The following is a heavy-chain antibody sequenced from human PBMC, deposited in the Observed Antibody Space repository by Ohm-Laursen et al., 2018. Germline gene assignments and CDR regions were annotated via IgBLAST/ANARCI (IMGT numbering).Heavy chain of an antibody. CDR2: IYYSGST. J-gene: IGHJ4*02. D-gene: IGHD6-13*01. CDR1: GGSISSYY. CDR3: ARVEVLSSSWYILYY. Sequence: GTLSLTCTVSGGSISSYYWSWIRQPPGKGLEWIGYIYYSGSTNYNPSLKSRVTISVDTSKNQFSLKLSSVTAADTAVYYCARVEVLSSSWYILYYWGQGTLVTVSS. V-gene: IGHV4-59*01.